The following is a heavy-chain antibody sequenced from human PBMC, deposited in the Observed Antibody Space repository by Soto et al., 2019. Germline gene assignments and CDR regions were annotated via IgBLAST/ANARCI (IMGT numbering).Heavy chain of an antibody. V-gene: IGHV1-18*01. CDR2: ISAYNGNT. J-gene: IGHJ5*01. CDR1: GYTFTSYG. Sequence: ASVKVSCKASGYTFTSYGISWVRQAPGQGLEWMGWISAYNGNTNYAQKLQGRVTMTTDTSTSTAYMELRSLRSDDTAVYYCARLIGFCSGRSCQVGLFDSSGQGTLVTVSS. D-gene: IGHD2-15*01. CDR3: ARLIGFCSGRSCQVGLFDS.